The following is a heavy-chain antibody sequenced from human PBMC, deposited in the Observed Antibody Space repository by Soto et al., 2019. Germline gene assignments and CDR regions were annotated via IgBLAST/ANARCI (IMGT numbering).Heavy chain of an antibody. V-gene: IGHV4-4*02. Sequence: PSETLSLTCDVSGGSISSSIWWSWVRQPPGKGLEWIGEIFHSGGTRYNPSLESRVTISVDTSKNQFSLKLSSVTAADTAVYYCARYCISTSCYRDYYYYYGMDVWGQGTTVTVSS. CDR3: ARYCISTSCYRDYYYYYGMDV. J-gene: IGHJ6*02. D-gene: IGHD2-2*02. CDR2: IFHSGGT. CDR1: GGSISSSIW.